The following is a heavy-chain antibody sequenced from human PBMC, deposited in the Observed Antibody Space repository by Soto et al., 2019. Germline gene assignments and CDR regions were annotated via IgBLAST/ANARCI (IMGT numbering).Heavy chain of an antibody. CDR3: ARVPPGDRIAVVYLDL. Sequence: GGSLRLSCAASGFTVSSNHMSWVRQAPGKGLEWVSLIYSGGNTYYADSVKGRFTISRDNSKNTLYLQMNSLRAEDTAVYYCARVPPGDRIAVVYLDLWGRGTLVTVSS. CDR1: GFTVSSNH. CDR2: IYSGGNT. V-gene: IGHV3-53*01. D-gene: IGHD6-19*01. J-gene: IGHJ2*01.